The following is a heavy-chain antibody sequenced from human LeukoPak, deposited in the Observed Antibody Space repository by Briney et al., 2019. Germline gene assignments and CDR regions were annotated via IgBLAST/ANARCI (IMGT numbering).Heavy chain of an antibody. J-gene: IGHJ5*02. CDR3: ASVFRGAVTSNWFDP. Sequence: PSETLSLTCSVSGASMNGHYWTWIRLSPGKGLEWIGYISDSGSTSYNPSLRSRVIMALEASKTEFSLRLNSLTVADTAVYYWASVFRGAVTSNWFDPWGQGTLVTVSS. CDR2: ISDSGST. CDR1: GASMNGHY. V-gene: IGHV4-59*11. D-gene: IGHD3-3*01.